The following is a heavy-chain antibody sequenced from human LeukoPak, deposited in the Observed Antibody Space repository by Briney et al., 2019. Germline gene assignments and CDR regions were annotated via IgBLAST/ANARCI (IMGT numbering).Heavy chain of an antibody. D-gene: IGHD1-26*01. Sequence: PGGSLRLSCAASGFVFSTYWMTWVRQAPGKGLEWVAKIKQDGSEKYYVDSVEGRFTISRDNSKNSLYLQMNSLRAEDTAVYYCARDRSFGGESYFDYWGQGSLATVSS. J-gene: IGHJ4*02. CDR3: ARDRSFGGESYFDY. V-gene: IGHV3-7*01. CDR1: GFVFSTYW. CDR2: IKQDGSEK.